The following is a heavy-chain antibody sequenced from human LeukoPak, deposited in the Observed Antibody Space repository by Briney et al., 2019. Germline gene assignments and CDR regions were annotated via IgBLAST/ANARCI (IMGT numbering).Heavy chain of an antibody. J-gene: IGHJ5*02. Sequence: SETLSLTCTVSGDSVSSSNYYWAWIRQPPGKGLEWIGNIYYSGSTYYNPSLKSRLTISVDTSKNQFSLKLTSVTAADTAVYYCARLNKPGWFDPWGQGTLVTVSS. CDR3: ARLNKPGWFDP. V-gene: IGHV4-39*01. D-gene: IGHD1-14*01. CDR2: IYYSGST. CDR1: GDSVSSSNYY.